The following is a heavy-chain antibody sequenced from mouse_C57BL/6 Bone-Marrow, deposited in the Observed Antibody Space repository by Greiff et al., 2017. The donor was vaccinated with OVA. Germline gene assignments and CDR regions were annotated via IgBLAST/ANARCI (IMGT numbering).Heavy chain of an antibody. V-gene: IGHV1-55*01. CDR2: IYPGSGST. D-gene: IGHD2-2*01. CDR3: ASHYGYGGTRYFDD. J-gene: IGHJ1*03. Sequence: VQLQQPGAELVKPGASVKMSCKASGYTFTSYWITWVKQRPGQGLEWIGDIYPGSGSTNYNEKFKSKATLTVDKSSSTAYMQLSSLTSEDSAVYYSASHYGYGGTRYFDDWGTGTTVTVSS. CDR1: GYTFTSYW.